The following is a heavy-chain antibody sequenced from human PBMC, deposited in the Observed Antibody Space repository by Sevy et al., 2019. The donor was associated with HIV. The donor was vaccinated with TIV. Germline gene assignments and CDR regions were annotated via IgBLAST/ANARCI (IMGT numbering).Heavy chain of an antibody. J-gene: IGHJ4*02. CDR1: GFIFSSYA. CDR2: ISGSGSTT. D-gene: IGHD6-13*01. Sequence: GGSLRLSCAASGFIFSSYAMKWVRQAPGKGLEWVSVISGSGSTTYYADSVKGRFTISRDNSKNTLYLQMNTLRAEDTAIYYCAKARSEDIPAAANYWGQGTLVTVSS. V-gene: IGHV3-23*01. CDR3: AKARSEDIPAAANY.